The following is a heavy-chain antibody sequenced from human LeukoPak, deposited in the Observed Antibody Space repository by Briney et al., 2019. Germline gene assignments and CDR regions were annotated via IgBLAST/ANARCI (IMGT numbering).Heavy chain of an antibody. Sequence: GGSLRLSCADPTFTFSSYAMHWVRQAPGKGLEWVAVISYDGGKKYFADPVKGRFTISRDISKNTVYLQMNSLRGDDTAVYYCARHRSSWLIDYWGQGTLVTVSS. CDR1: TFTFSSYA. V-gene: IGHV3-30-3*01. CDR2: ISYDGGKK. CDR3: ARHRSSWLIDY. J-gene: IGHJ4*02. D-gene: IGHD6-6*01.